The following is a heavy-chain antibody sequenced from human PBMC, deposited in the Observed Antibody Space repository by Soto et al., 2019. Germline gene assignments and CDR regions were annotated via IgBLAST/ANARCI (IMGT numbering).Heavy chain of an antibody. CDR2: INAGNGNT. V-gene: IGHV1-3*01. CDR3: ARAGGYCSSTSCYPPDY. CDR1: GYTFTSYA. Sequence: QVQLVQSGAEVKKPGASVKVSCKASGYTFTSYAMHWVRQAPGQRLEWMGWINAGNGNTKYSQKFQGRVTITRDTSASTAYMELSSLRSEDTAVYYCARAGGYCSSTSCYPPDYWGQGTLFTVSS. J-gene: IGHJ4*02. D-gene: IGHD2-2*01.